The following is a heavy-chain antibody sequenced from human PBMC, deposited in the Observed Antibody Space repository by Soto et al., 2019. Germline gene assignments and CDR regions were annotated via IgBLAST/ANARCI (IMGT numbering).Heavy chain of an antibody. D-gene: IGHD6-13*01. J-gene: IGHJ5*02. CDR1: GFTFSSYA. CDR2: ISGNGGST. Sequence: EVQLLESGGGLVQPGGSLRLSCAASGFTFSSYAMDWVRQAPGKGLEWVSDISGNGGSTHYADSVKGRFTISRDNSKNTLSLQMNSLRAEDTAVYYCAKERPPGIAVSPWGQGTLVTVSS. V-gene: IGHV3-23*01. CDR3: AKERPPGIAVSP.